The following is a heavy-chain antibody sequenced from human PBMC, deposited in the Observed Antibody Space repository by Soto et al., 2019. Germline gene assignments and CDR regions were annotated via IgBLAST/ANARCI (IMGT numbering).Heavy chain of an antibody. CDR3: ARDGGEMATIHYYYGMDV. CDR1: GFTFSSYG. CDR2: IWYDGSNK. J-gene: IGHJ6*02. V-gene: IGHV3-33*01. D-gene: IGHD5-12*01. Sequence: PGGSLRLSCAASGFTFSSYGMHWFRQAPGKGLEWVAVIWYDGSNKYYADSVKGRFTISRDNSKNTLYLQMNSLRAEDTAVYYCARDGGEMATIHYYYGMDVWGQGTTVTVSS.